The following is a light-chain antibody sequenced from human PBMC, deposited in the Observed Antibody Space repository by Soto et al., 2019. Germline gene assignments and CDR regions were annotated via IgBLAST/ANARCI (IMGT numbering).Light chain of an antibody. CDR3: QQYYSYPF. J-gene: IGKJ5*01. V-gene: IGKV1-8*01. CDR1: QGISSY. Sequence: AIRMTQSPSSLSASTGDRVTITCRASQGISSYLAWYQKKPGKATKLLIYAASTLQSGVPSRFSGSGSGTDFTLTISCLQSEDFAAYYCQQYYSYPFFGQGTRLEIK. CDR2: AAS.